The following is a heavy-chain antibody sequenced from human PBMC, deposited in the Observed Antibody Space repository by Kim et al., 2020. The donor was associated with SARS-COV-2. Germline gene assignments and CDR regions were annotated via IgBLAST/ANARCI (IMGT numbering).Heavy chain of an antibody. V-gene: IGHV3-7*01. J-gene: IGHJ4*02. D-gene: IGHD1-1*01. CDR2: IKQDGSEK. CDR1: GFTFSSYW. CDR3: ARDHGELERRSTIFDY. Sequence: GGSLRLSCAASGFTFSSYWMSWVRQAPGKGLEWVANIKQDGSEKYYVDSVKGRFTISRDNAKNSLYLQMNSLRAEDTAVYYCARDHGELERRSTIFDYWGQGTLVTVSS.